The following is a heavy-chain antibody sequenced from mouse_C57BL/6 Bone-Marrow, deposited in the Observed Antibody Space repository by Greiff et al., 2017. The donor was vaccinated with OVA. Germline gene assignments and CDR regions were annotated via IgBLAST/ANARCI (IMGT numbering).Heavy chain of an antibody. V-gene: IGHV5-9*04. D-gene: IGHD1-1*01. CDR3: AKHEAPYYYGSSDGY. CDR1: GFTFSSYT. CDR2: ISGGGGNT. Sequence: EVKLVESGGGLVKPGGSLKLSCAASGFTFSSYTMSWVRQTPEKRLEWVATISGGGGNTYSPDRVKGRFTISSDNAKNTLYLQMRSLRSEETAVNYSAKHEAPYYYGSSDGYWGQGTTLTVSS. J-gene: IGHJ2*01.